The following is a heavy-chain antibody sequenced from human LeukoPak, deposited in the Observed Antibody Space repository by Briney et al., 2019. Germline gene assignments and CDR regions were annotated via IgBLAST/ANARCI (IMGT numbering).Heavy chain of an antibody. J-gene: IGHJ5*02. CDR2: IYTSGST. V-gene: IGHV4-4*07. Sequence: SETLSRTGTVSGGSSSSYHWSWIRQPAGNGLEWIGRIYTSGSTNYNPSLKRRVTMAVDTSKNKFPLTLSSVTAADTAVYYCARDRATIAVAPNWFDPWGQGTLVTVSS. CDR3: ARDRATIAVAPNWFDP. D-gene: IGHD6-19*01. CDR1: GGSSSSYH.